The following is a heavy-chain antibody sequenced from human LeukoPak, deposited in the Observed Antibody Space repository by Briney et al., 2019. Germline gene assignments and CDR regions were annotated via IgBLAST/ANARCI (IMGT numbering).Heavy chain of an antibody. Sequence: TSETLSLTCAVYGGSFSGYYWSWIRQPPGKGLEWIGEINHSGSTNYNPSLKSRVTISVDTSKNQFSLKLSSVTAADTAVYYCARGPRVVPAANRRWFDPWGQGTLVTVSS. J-gene: IGHJ5*02. CDR2: INHSGST. CDR3: ARGPRVVPAANRRWFDP. V-gene: IGHV4-34*01. D-gene: IGHD2-2*01. CDR1: GGSFSGYY.